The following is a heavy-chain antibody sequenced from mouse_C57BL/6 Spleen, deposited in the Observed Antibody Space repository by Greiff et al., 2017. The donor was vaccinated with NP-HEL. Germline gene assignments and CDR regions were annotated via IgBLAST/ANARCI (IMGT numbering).Heavy chain of an antibody. D-gene: IGHD2-5*01. CDR3: ARRRSNYFYAMDY. V-gene: IGHV1-85*01. J-gene: IGHJ4*01. Sequence: QVQLKQSGPELVKPGASVKLSCKASGYTFTSYDINWVKQRPGQGLEWIGWIYPRDGSTKYNEKFKGKATLTVDTSSSTAYMELHSLTSEDSAVYFCARRRSNYFYAMDYWGQGTSVTVSS. CDR2: IYPRDGST. CDR1: GYTFTSYD.